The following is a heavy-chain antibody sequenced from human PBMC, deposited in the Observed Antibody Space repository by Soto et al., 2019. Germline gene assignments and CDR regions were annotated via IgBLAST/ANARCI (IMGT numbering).Heavy chain of an antibody. CDR1: GFTFSSYS. V-gene: IGHV3-21*01. J-gene: IGHJ4*02. CDR3: AKDEYYYSRSGYYIFDS. CDR2: ITSSSSNK. D-gene: IGHD3-22*01. Sequence: GSLRLSCAASGFTFSSYSMNWVRQAPGKGLEWVASITSSSSNKNYGDSVKGRFTISRDNSKKTLYLQMNSLRPEDTALYYCAKDEYYYSRSGYYIFDSWGQGTLVTVSS.